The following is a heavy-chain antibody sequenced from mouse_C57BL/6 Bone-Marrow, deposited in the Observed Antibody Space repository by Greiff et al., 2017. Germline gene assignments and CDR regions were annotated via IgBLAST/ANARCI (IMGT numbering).Heavy chain of an antibody. J-gene: IGHJ4*01. CDR1: GYTFTDYE. V-gene: IGHV1-15*01. D-gene: IGHD1-1*01. CDR3: TRDHSSVIMYAMDY. CDR2: IDPETGGT. Sequence: VQLQQSGAELVRPGASVTLSCKASGYTFTDYEMHWVKQTPVHGLEWIGAIDPETGGTAYNQKFKGKAILTADKSSSTAYMALRSLTSEDSADYYCTRDHSSVIMYAMDYWGQGTSVTVTS.